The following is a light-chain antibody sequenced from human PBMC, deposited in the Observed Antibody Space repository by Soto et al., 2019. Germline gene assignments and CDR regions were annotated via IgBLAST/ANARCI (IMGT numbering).Light chain of an antibody. V-gene: IGLV2-14*03. CDR1: SSDVGAYNF. CDR2: NVY. CDR3: SAYTVSRTYV. Sequence: QAALTQPSSVSVSPGQSITISCTGTSSDVGAYNFVSWHQQHPGKAPKLMIYNVYDRPSGISYRFSGSKSGNTASLNISGLQGEDEADYYCSAYTVSRTYVFGTGTKVTVL. J-gene: IGLJ1*01.